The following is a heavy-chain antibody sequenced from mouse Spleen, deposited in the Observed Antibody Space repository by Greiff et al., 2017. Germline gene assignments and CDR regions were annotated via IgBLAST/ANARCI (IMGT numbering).Heavy chain of an antibody. V-gene: IGHV5-16*01. Sequence: EVKLVQSEGGLVQPGSSMKLSCTASGFTFTDYYMAWVRQVPEKGLEWIANINYDGSSTYYLDYLKSRFIISRDNAKNIRYLQMSSLKSEDTATDYCARDRDGGVGGYFDVWGTGTTVTVSS. CDR2: INYDGSST. CDR3: ARDRDGGVGGYFDV. CDR1: GFTFTDYY. D-gene: IGHD3-3*01. J-gene: IGHJ1*03.